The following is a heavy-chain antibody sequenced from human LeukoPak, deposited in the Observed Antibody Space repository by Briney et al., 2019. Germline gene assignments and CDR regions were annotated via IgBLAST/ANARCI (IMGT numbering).Heavy chain of an antibody. D-gene: IGHD3-10*01. V-gene: IGHV3-74*01. CDR2: INSDGSST. CDR1: GFTFSSNW. CDR3: ARESTSVEKFGYDF. J-gene: IGHJ4*02. Sequence: GGSLRLSCAASGFTFSSNWMHWVRHAPGKGLVWVSCINSDGSSTNYADSVKGRFTVSRDNAKNTLYLQMNSLRTEDTAVYYCARESTSVEKFGYDFWGQGTLVTVSS.